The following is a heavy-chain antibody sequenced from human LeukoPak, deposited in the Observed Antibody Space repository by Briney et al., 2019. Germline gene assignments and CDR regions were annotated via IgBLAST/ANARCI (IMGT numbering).Heavy chain of an antibody. Sequence: ASVKVSCKASGYTFTGFYMHWMRQAPGQGLEWMGWINPNSGGTNYAQSFQGRVTMTSGTSINTAYMELSSLRSGDTAVYYCARDRRGLSNILWGQGTLVTVSS. CDR1: GYTFTGFY. V-gene: IGHV1-2*02. J-gene: IGHJ4*02. CDR3: ARDRRGLSNIL. CDR2: INPNSGGT. D-gene: IGHD5-12*01.